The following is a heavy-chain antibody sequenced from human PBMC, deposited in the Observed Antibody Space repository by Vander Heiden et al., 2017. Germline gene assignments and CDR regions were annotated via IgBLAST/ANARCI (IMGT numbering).Heavy chain of an antibody. CDR2: IYPGDSDT. D-gene: IGHD3-3*01. Sequence: EVQLVQSGAEVKKPGESLKLSCKGSGYGFTSYWIGWVRQMPGKGLEWMGIIYPGDSDTRYSPSFQGQVTISADKSISTAYLQWSSLKASDTAMYYCARASITIFGVVIPPDQWGQGTLVTVSS. CDR1: GYGFTSYW. V-gene: IGHV5-51*01. J-gene: IGHJ4*02. CDR3: ARASITIFGVVIPPDQ.